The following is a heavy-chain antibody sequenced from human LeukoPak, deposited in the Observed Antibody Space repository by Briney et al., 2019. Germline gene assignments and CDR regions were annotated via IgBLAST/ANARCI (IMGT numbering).Heavy chain of an antibody. D-gene: IGHD3-9*01. V-gene: IGHV3-11*06. Sequence: GGSLRLSCAASGFTFSDYYMSWIRQAPGKGLEWVSYISSSSSSYTNYADSVKGRFTISRDNAKNSLSLQMSSLRAEDTAVYYCARENNILTGYGMDVWGQGTTVTVSS. CDR2: ISSSSSSYT. CDR3: ARENNILTGYGMDV. CDR1: GFTFSDYY. J-gene: IGHJ6*02.